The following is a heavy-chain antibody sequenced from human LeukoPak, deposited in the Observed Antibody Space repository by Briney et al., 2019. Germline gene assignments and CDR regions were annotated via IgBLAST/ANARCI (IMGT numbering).Heavy chain of an antibody. CDR3: ARSKPPYYYDSSGYPQGAFDI. J-gene: IGHJ3*02. CDR2: IYYSGST. D-gene: IGHD3-22*01. Sequence: PSETLSLTCTVSGGSISSYYWGWIRQPPGKGLEWIGSIYYSGSTYYNPSLKSRVTISVDTSKNQFSLKLSSVTAADTAVYYCARSKPPYYYDSSGYPQGAFDIWGQGTMVTVSS. CDR1: GGSISSYY. V-gene: IGHV4-39*07.